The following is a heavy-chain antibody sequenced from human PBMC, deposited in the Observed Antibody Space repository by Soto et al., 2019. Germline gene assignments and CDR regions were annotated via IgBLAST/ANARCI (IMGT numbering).Heavy chain of an antibody. V-gene: IGHV3-9*01. CDR2: ISWNSGSI. J-gene: IGHJ6*02. CDR1: GFTFDDYA. CDR3: AKDLSPSSYYGMDV. Sequence: PGGSLRLSCAASGFTFDDYAMHWVRQAPGKGLEWVSGISWNSGSIGYADSVKGRFTISRDNAKNSLYLQMNSLRAEDTALYYCAKDLSPSSYYGMDVWGQGXTVTVYS.